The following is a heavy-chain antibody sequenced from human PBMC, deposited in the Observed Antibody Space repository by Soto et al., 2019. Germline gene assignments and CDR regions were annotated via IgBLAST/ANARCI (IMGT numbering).Heavy chain of an antibody. CDR1: GGPIKTGDYY. D-gene: IGHD3-10*01. J-gene: IGHJ4*02. V-gene: IGHV4-30-4*01. CDR3: ARAGFSYGHLLF. CDR2: VFYSGAT. Sequence: SETLSLTCNVSGGPIKTGDYYWNWIRQPPGKGLEWIGYVFYSGATNYSPSLKSRAAISMDTSKNQFSLSLTSVTAADTAVYYCARAGFSYGHLLFWGQGSRVTVSS.